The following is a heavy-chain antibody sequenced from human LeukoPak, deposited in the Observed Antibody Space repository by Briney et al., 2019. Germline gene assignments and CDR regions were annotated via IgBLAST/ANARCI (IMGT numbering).Heavy chain of an antibody. V-gene: IGHV4-59*12. Sequence: SETLSLTCTVSGGSISSYYWSWIRQPPGKGLEWIGYIYYSGSTNYNPSLKSRVTISVDTSKNQFSLKLSSVTAADTAVYYCARDGVAGGFDFWGQGTLVTVSS. CDR3: ARDGVAGGFDF. CDR2: IYYSGST. D-gene: IGHD6-19*01. J-gene: IGHJ4*02. CDR1: GGSISSYY.